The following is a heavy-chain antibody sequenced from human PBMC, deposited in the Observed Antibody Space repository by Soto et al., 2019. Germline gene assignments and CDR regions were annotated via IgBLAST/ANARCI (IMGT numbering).Heavy chain of an antibody. V-gene: IGHV3-23*01. CDR2: ISGSGGST. J-gene: IGHJ6*02. Sequence: EVQLLESGGGLVQPGGSLRLSCAASGFTFSSYAMSWVRQAPGKGLEWVSAISGSGGSTYYADSVKGRFTISRDNSKNTLYLQMNSLRAEDTAVYYCAKKVTAMVTGDYYYGMDVWGQGTTVTVSS. CDR3: AKKVTAMVTGDYYYGMDV. CDR1: GFTFSSYA. D-gene: IGHD5-18*01.